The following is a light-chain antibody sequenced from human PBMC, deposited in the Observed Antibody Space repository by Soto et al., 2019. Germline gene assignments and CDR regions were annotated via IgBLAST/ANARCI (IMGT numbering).Light chain of an antibody. CDR1: SSDVGAHHS. V-gene: IGLV2-14*03. J-gene: IGLJ3*02. CDR2: DVS. Sequence: QSALTQPASVSGSPGQSFTISCTGTSSDVGAHHSVSWYQQHPGKAPKLIIFDVSNRPSGVSNRFSGSKSGNTASLTISGLHAEDEADYYCSSFTDTGTVMFGGGTKLTVL. CDR3: SSFTDTGTVM.